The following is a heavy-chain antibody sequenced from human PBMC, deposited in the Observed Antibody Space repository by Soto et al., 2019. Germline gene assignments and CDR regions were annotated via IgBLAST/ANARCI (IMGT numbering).Heavy chain of an antibody. CDR1: GFTFSSYD. J-gene: IGHJ4*02. D-gene: IGHD6-19*01. V-gene: IGHV3-13*01. Sequence: GGSLRLSCAASGFTFSSYDMHWVRQATGKGLEWVSAIGTAGDTYYPGSVKGRFTISRENAKNSLYLQMNSLRAEDTAVYYCARAAKAEVAGIEYEFGYWGQGTLVTVSS. CDR3: ARAAKAEVAGIEYEFGY. CDR2: IGTAGDT.